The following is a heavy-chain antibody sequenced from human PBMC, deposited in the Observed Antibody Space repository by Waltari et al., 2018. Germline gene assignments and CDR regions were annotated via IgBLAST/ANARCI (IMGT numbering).Heavy chain of an antibody. CDR3: ARSMNYGPDY. CDR1: ALTFSTYW. V-gene: IGHV3-74*01. D-gene: IGHD3-10*01. J-gene: IGHJ4*02. CDR2: CNLGWRTT. Sequence: EGQLVESGGDLVQPGGSLRLSCAASALTFSTYWMHWVRQAPGKGQVWAELCNLGWRTTTYADSRGVGFSISRDNANNTLYLQRNSLTVEDTAVYFCARSMNYGPDYWGRGTLVTVSS.